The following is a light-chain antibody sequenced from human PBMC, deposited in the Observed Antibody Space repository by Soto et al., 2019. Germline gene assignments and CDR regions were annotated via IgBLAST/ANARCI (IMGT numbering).Light chain of an antibody. CDR1: RSVSSN. CDR3: QLYNNWIRWT. CDR2: GAS. V-gene: IGKV3-15*01. J-gene: IGKJ1*01. Sequence: VMRQSPATLSVAQGERVTLSCRASRSVSSNLAWYQQKPGQAPRLLIYGASTRATGIPARFSGSGSGTEFTLTLRCLQSEDFAVYYCQLYNNWIRWTCGQGTKVDIK.